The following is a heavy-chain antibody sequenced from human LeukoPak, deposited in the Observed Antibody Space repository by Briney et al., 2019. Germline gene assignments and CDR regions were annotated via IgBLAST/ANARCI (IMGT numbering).Heavy chain of an antibody. CDR1: GGSISSYY. V-gene: IGHV4-59*01. D-gene: IGHD5-12*01. J-gene: IGHJ4*02. CDR3: ARAGYSGYDFYFDY. Sequence: SETLSLTCSVSGGSISSYYWSWIRQPPGKGLEWIGYIYYSGSTNYNPSLKSRVTISVDTSKNQFSLKLSSVTAADTAVYYCARAGYSGYDFYFDYWGQGTLVTVSS. CDR2: IYYSGST.